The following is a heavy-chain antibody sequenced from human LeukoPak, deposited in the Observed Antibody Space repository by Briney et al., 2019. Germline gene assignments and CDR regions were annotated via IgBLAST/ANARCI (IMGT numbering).Heavy chain of an antibody. Sequence: SQTLSLTCTVSGGSISSGGYYWSWIRQHPGKGLEWIGYIYYSGSTYYNPSLKSRVTISVDTSKNQFSLKLSSVTAADTAVYYCARVYLYYDSSAHVKGGVFDIWGQGTMVTVSS. V-gene: IGHV4-31*03. J-gene: IGHJ3*02. CDR1: GGSISSGGYY. CDR2: IYYSGST. D-gene: IGHD3-22*01. CDR3: ARVYLYYDSSAHVKGGVFDI.